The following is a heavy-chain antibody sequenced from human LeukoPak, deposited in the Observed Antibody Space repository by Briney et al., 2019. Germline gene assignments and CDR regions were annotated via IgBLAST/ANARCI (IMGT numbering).Heavy chain of an antibody. CDR1: GFTFDDYA. D-gene: IGHD3-16*01. J-gene: IGHJ3*02. CDR3: AKDITTSYDYVWGIWNHAFDI. Sequence: GGSLRLSCAASGFTFDDYAMHWVRQAPGNSLEWVSGISWNSGSIGYADSVKGRFTISRDNAKNSLYLQMNSLRAEDTALYYCAKDITTSYDYVWGIWNHAFDIWGQGTMVTVSS. V-gene: IGHV3-9*01. CDR2: ISWNSGSI.